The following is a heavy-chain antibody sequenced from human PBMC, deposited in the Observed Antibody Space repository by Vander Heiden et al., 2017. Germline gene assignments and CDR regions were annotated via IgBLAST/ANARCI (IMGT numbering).Heavy chain of an antibody. D-gene: IGHD6-19*01. J-gene: IGHJ4*02. Sequence: EVQVVESGGGLVTPGVSLRLSGAVFGFTFGRYTMYWVRQAPGNGLEWVSSITSSSNYIYYADSVKGRFTISRDNAKNSLYLQVSSLRAEDTAVYYCTRDPGNSGPPYFDYWGQGTLVTVSS. CDR3: TRDPGNSGPPYFDY. CDR2: ITSSSNYI. CDR1: GFTFGRYT. V-gene: IGHV3-21*01.